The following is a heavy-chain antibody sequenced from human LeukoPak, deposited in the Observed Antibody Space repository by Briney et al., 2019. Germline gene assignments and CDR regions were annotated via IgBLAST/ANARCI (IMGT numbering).Heavy chain of an antibody. CDR3: ASAPRQASIGGLDY. Sequence: SETLSLTCPVSGGSLSSSTYYWGWIRQPPGKGLEWIGAIYSTGNTYHNPSLRSRVTVSIDTSNNHFSLNLRSVTAADTALYYCASAPRQASIGGLDYWGQGNLVTVSS. V-gene: IGHV4-39*02. D-gene: IGHD3-16*01. J-gene: IGHJ4*02. CDR1: GGSLSSSTYY. CDR2: IYSTGNT.